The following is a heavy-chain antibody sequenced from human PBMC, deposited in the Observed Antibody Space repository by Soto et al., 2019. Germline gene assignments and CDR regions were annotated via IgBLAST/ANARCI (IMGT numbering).Heavy chain of an antibody. CDR1: GFSLSTSGVG. D-gene: IGHD1-7*01. CDR3: AHRYNWNLHDAFDI. Sequence: SGPTLVNPTQTLTLTCTFSGFSLSTSGVGVGWIRQPPGKALEWLALIYWNDDKRYSPSLKSRLTITKDTSKNQVVLTMTNMDLVDTATYYCAHRYNWNLHDAFDIWGQGTMVTVSS. J-gene: IGHJ3*02. CDR2: IYWNDDK. V-gene: IGHV2-5*01.